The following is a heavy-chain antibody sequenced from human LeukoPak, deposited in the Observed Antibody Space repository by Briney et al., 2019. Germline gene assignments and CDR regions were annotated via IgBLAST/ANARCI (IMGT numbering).Heavy chain of an antibody. CDR1: GFTFSSYA. Sequence: GGSLRLSCAASGFTFSSYAMTWVRQAPGEGLQWVSVISGSGTSAYYADSVRGRFTISRDNSKNTLYLQMNSLRAEDTAVYYCAKLQSDGLRTYYGMDVWGQGTTVTVSS. V-gene: IGHV3-23*01. J-gene: IGHJ6*02. CDR3: AKLQSDGLRTYYGMDV. D-gene: IGHD4-17*01. CDR2: ISGSGTSA.